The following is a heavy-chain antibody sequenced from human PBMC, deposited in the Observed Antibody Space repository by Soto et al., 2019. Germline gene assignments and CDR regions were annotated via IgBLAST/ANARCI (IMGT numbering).Heavy chain of an antibody. CDR3: VRGGSNYAS. D-gene: IGHD4-4*01. CDR1: GFTFSDSW. CDR2: IKPDESEK. J-gene: IGHJ5*02. Sequence: AGSLKISCTASGFTFSDSWMTWVRQAPGKGLEWVARIKPDESEKKYADSVKGRFSISRDNAKNSMYLQMDSLRGEDTAVYYCVRGGSNYASWGQGTLVTVSS. V-gene: IGHV3-7*01.